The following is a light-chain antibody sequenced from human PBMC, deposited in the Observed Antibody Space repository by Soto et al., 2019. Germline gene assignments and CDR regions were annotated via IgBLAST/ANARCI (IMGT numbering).Light chain of an antibody. CDR1: QSVSSN. V-gene: IGKV3-15*01. CDR2: GAS. CDR3: QQYDIWPPYT. J-gene: IGKJ2*01. Sequence: EIVTTPSPSTLSVSPGERATLPYSGSQSVSSNLAWYQQKPGQAPRLLIYGASTRATGIPARFSGSGSGTEFTVTISSLQSEDFAIYYCQQYDIWPPYTLGQGTKVDI.